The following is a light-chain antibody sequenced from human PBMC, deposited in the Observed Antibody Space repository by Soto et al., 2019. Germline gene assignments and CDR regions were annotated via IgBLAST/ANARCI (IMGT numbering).Light chain of an antibody. V-gene: IGKV3-20*01. CDR1: QSVGGSY. CDR2: AAS. J-gene: IGKJ5*01. Sequence: ESVLTQSPGTLSLSPGERATLSCRASQSVGGSYLAWYQQKPGQAPRLLIYAASSRATGIPDRFSGSGSGTDFTLTISRLETEDFAVYYCQQYGTSPPNTFGQGTRLEIK. CDR3: QQYGTSPPNT.